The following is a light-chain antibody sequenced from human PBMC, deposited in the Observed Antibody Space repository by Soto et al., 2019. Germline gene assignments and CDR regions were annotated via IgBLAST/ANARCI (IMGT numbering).Light chain of an antibody. Sequence: DIQMTQSPSSLSASVGDRVTIACRASQSIGIYLNWYQHKPGKAPKFLSYAASSLQSGVPSRFSGSGSGTEFTLTIGSLQPEDFATYYCLQHNSYPRWTFGQGTKVDIK. J-gene: IGKJ1*01. CDR1: QSIGIY. V-gene: IGKV1-17*01. CDR3: LQHNSYPRWT. CDR2: AAS.